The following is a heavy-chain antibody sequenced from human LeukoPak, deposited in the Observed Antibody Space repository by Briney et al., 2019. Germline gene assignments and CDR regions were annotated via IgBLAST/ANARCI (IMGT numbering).Heavy chain of an antibody. CDR3: AGGGRGYSGSCFSIY. CDR2: ISSSGSTI. Sequence: GGSLRLSCAASGFIFSDYYMSWIRQAPGKGLEWVSYISSSGSTIHYADSVKGRFTISRDNAKNSLFLQMNSLRVEDTAVYYCAGGGRGYSGSCFSIYWGQGTLVTVSS. J-gene: IGHJ4*02. D-gene: IGHD1-26*01. V-gene: IGHV3-11*01. CDR1: GFIFSDYY.